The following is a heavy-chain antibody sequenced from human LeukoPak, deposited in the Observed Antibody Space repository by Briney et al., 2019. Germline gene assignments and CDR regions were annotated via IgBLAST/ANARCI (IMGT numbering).Heavy chain of an antibody. Sequence: SETLSLTCTVSGGSISSYYWSWIRQPPGKGLEWIGYIYYSGSTNYNPSLKSRVTISVDSSKNQFSLKLSSVTAADTAVYYCARGDYDFWSGYLRCFDSWGQGTLVTVSS. CDR3: ARGDYDFWSGYLRCFDS. CDR1: GGSISSYY. V-gene: IGHV4-59*01. J-gene: IGHJ5*01. CDR2: IYYSGST. D-gene: IGHD3-3*01.